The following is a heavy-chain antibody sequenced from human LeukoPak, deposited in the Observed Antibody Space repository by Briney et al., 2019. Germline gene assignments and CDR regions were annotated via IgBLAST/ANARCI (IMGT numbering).Heavy chain of an antibody. CDR1: GYCITTYW. CDR2: IYPGDSDT. Sequence: GESLKISWNGSGYCITTYWIGWGRQMPGKGLEWMGIIYPGDSDTRYSPSFQGQVTISADKSISTAYLQWSSLKASDTAMYYCARGGIPAGNYYREHLDYLGQGTLVTVSS. J-gene: IGHJ4*02. V-gene: IGHV5-51*01. D-gene: IGHD1-26*01. CDR3: ARGGIPAGNYYREHLDY.